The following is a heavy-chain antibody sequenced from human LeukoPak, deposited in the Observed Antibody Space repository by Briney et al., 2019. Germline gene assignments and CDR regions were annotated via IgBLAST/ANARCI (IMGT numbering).Heavy chain of an antibody. J-gene: IGHJ4*02. Sequence: ASVKVSCKASGYTFTSYYMHWVRQAPGQGLEWMGIINPSGGSTRYPQKFQGRVTMTRDMSTSTVYMELSSLRSEDTAVYYCARDWTGFGELFYWGQGTLVTVSS. D-gene: IGHD3-10*01. CDR2: INPSGGST. V-gene: IGHV1-46*01. CDR3: ARDWTGFGELFY. CDR1: GYTFTSYY.